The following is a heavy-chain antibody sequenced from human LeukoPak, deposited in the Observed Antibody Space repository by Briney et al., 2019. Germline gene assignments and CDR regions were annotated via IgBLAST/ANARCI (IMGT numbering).Heavy chain of an antibody. V-gene: IGHV3-30*03. CDR2: ISYDGSNE. Sequence: GGSLRLSCAASGFTFSSYGMHWVRQAPGKGLEWVALISYDGSNEYYADSVRGRFTISRDNSKFTLYMQMNSLRAEDTAVYYCARVRAGYCTSTSCYTGMDVWGQGTTATVSS. D-gene: IGHD2-2*01. CDR1: GFTFSSYG. CDR3: ARVRAGYCTSTSCYTGMDV. J-gene: IGHJ6*02.